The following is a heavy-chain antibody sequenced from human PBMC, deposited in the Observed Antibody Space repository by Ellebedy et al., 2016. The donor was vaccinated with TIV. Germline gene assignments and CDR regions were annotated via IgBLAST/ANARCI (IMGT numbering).Heavy chain of an antibody. J-gene: IGHJ4*02. D-gene: IGHD3-10*01. V-gene: IGHV3-23*01. Sequence: GESLKISXAASGFTFSSYAMSWVRQAPGKGLEWVSAISGSGGSTYYADSVKGRFTISRNNSKNTLYLQMNSLRAEDTAVYYCAKDRSRFGELSSDVSYWGQGTLVTVSS. CDR2: ISGSGGST. CDR3: AKDRSRFGELSSDVSY. CDR1: GFTFSSYA.